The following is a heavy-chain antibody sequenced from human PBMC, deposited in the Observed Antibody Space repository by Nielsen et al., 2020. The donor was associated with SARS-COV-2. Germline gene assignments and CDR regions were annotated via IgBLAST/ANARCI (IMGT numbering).Heavy chain of an antibody. CDR3: AGYGSGSYREGTFDY. J-gene: IGHJ4*02. Sequence: SETLSLTCTVSGGSISSSSYYWGWIRQPPGKGLEWIGSIYYSGSTYYNPSLKSRVTISVDTSKNQFSLKLSSVTAADTAVYYCAGYGSGSYREGTFDYWGQGTLVTVSS. CDR1: GGSISSSSYY. D-gene: IGHD3-10*01. CDR2: IYYSGST. V-gene: IGHV4-39*01.